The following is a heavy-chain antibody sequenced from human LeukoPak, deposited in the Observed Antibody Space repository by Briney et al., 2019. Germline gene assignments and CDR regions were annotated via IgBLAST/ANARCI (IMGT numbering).Heavy chain of an antibody. CDR1: GYTFTGYY. J-gene: IGHJ4*02. CDR3: ARAGNLYSSSWRYYFDY. CDR2: INPNSGGT. V-gene: IGHV1-2*02. Sequence: ASVKVSCKASGYTFTGYYMHWVRQAPGQGLEWMGWINPNSGGTNYAQEFQGRVTMTRDTSISTAYMELSRLRSDDTAVYYCARAGNLYSSSWRYYFDYWGQGTLVTVSS. D-gene: IGHD6-13*01.